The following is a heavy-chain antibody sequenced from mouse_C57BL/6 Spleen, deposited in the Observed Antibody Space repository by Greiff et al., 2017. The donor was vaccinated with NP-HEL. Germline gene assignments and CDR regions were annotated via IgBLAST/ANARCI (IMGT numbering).Heavy chain of an antibody. CDR1: GYTFTSYW. CDR2: IDPSDSYT. D-gene: IGHD2-3*01. V-gene: IGHV1-50*01. J-gene: IGHJ4*01. Sequence: QVQLQQPGAELVKPGASVKLSCKASGYTFTSYWMQWVKQRPGQGLEWIGEIDPSDSYTNYNQKFKGQATLTVDTSSSTAYMQLSSLTSEDSAVYYGARFYDGYEEYYYAMDYWGQGTSVTVSS. CDR3: ARFYDGYEEYYYAMDY.